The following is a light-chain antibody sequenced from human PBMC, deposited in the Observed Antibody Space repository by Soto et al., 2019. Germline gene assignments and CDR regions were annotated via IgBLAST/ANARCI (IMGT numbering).Light chain of an antibody. J-gene: IGKJ5*01. Sequence: EIVLTQSPGTMSLSPGESATLSCRASQSLSSSYLAWYQQKTGQAPRILIYGESTRAAGIPARLSGSGSGTEFNLTISRLEPEDFAVYYCQQRSNWPPTFGQGTRLEIK. V-gene: IGKV3D-20*02. CDR2: GES. CDR1: QSLSSSY. CDR3: QQRSNWPPT.